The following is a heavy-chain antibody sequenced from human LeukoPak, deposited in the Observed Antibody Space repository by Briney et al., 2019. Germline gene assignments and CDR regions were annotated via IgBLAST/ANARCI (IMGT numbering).Heavy chain of an antibody. V-gene: IGHV3-23*01. CDR3: AKGDQGPVAYYDFWGGYSTGGIDY. CDR2: ISGSGGST. D-gene: IGHD3-3*01. Sequence: PGGSLRLSCAASGFTFSSYAMSWVRQAPGKGLEWVSAISGSGGSTYYADSVKGRFTISRDNSKNTLYLQMNSLRAEDTAVYYCAKGDQGPVAYYDFWGGYSTGGIDYWGQGTLVTVSS. CDR1: GFTFSSYA. J-gene: IGHJ4*02.